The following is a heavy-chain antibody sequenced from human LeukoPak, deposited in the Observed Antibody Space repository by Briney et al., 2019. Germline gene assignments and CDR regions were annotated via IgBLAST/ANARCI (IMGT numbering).Heavy chain of an antibody. CDR3: ARTPPQQWLVPSYYYYMDV. D-gene: IGHD6-19*01. J-gene: IGHJ6*03. V-gene: IGHV1-8*01. CDR1: GYTFTSYD. Sequence: GASVKVSCKASGYTFTSYDINWVRQATGQGLEWMGWMNPNSGNTGYAQKFQGRVTMTRNTSISTAYMELSSLRSEDTAVYYCARTPPQQWLVPSYYYYMDVWGKGTTVTASS. CDR2: MNPNSGNT.